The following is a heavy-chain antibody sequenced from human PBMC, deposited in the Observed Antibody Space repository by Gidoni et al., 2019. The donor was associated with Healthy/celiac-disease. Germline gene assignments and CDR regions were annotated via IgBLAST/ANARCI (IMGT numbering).Heavy chain of an antibody. Sequence: QVQLVESGGGVVQPGRSLRLSCAASGFTFSSYGMHWVRQAPGKGLEWVAVISYDGSNKYYADSVKGRFTISRDNSKNTLYLQMNSLRAEDTAVYYCAKDLLERYYYYYYGMDVWGQGTTVTVSS. CDR1: GFTFSSYG. CDR3: AKDLLERYYYYYYGMDV. V-gene: IGHV3-30*18. D-gene: IGHD2-21*01. CDR2: ISYDGSNK. J-gene: IGHJ6*02.